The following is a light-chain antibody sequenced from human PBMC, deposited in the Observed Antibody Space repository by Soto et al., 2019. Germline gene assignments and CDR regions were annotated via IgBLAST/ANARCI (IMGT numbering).Light chain of an antibody. CDR1: SSDVGAYDY. V-gene: IGLV2-14*03. CDR2: EVS. Sequence: QSARTQPASVSGSPGQSIAISCTGNSSDVGAYDYVSWYQQHPDKAPKLMIYEVSNRPSGVSDRFSGSKSVNTATLTISGLQAEDEADYYCASYTTTSTRVFGTGTKLTVL. J-gene: IGLJ1*01. CDR3: ASYTTTSTRV.